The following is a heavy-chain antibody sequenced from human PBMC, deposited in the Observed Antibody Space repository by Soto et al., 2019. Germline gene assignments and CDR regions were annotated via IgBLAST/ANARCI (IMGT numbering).Heavy chain of an antibody. D-gene: IGHD2-15*01. Sequence: GASVKVSCKASGYTFTSYAMHWVRQAPGQRLEWMGWINAGNGNTKYSQKFQGRVTITRDTSASTAYMELSSLRSEDTAVYYCARDGIVVVVAATPEDGYYYYMDFWGKGTTVTVSS. J-gene: IGHJ6*03. CDR2: INAGNGNT. V-gene: IGHV1-3*01. CDR3: ARDGIVVVVAATPEDGYYYYMDF. CDR1: GYTFTSYA.